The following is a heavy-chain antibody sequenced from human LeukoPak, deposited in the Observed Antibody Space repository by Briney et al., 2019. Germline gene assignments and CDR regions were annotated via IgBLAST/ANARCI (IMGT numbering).Heavy chain of an antibody. CDR3: TAENFLYAFDI. D-gene: IGHD1-7*01. Sequence: PGGSLRLSCAASGFTVSSNYMSWVRQAPGKGLEWVGRIKRKNDLGTTDYAAPVKARFTISRDDSKNTLYLQMNSLKTEDTAVYYCTAENFLYAFDIWGQGTIVTVSS. CDR1: GFTVSSNY. CDR2: IKRKNDLGTT. V-gene: IGHV3-15*01. J-gene: IGHJ3*02.